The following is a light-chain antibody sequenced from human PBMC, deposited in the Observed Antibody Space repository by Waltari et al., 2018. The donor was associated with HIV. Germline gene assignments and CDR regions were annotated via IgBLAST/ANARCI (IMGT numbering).Light chain of an antibody. CDR3: SSFAGNDVFV. CDR2: EVS. Sequence: QSALTQPPSASGSPGETVTLSCTGTSNDIGLYNYVSWFQQHPGKVPKLVMFEVSQRPSGVPDRFSGSKSGYTASLTVSGLQPDDEADYFCSSFAGNDVFVFGGGTWLTVL. CDR1: SNDIGLYNY. V-gene: IGLV2-8*01. J-gene: IGLJ2*01.